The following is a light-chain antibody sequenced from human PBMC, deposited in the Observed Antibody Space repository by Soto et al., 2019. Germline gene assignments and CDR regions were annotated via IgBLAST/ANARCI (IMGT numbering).Light chain of an antibody. CDR3: SSCTVSVAPYV. V-gene: IGLV2-14*01. J-gene: IGLJ1*01. CDR2: EVT. Sequence: QSVLTQPASVSGSPGQSITISCSGSSSDVGNGYDSVSWYQQHPGKAPKLIIYEVTNRPSGVSSRFSGSKSGNTASLTISGLQAEDEADYCCSSCTVSVAPYVFGTGTKVTVL. CDR1: SSDVGNGYDS.